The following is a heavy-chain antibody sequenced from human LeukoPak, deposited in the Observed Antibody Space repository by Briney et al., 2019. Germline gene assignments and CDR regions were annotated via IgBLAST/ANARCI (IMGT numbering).Heavy chain of an antibody. CDR3: ARLPRWMTGSKYFAY. Sequence: SVKVSCKASGGTFSSYAISWVRQAPGQGLEWMGGIIPIFGTANYAQKFQGRVTIPADESTSTAYMELSSLRSEDTAVYYCARLPRWMTGSKYFAYWAKGPLVTVSS. CDR1: GGTFSSYA. V-gene: IGHV1-69*13. D-gene: IGHD1-1*01. J-gene: IGHJ4*02. CDR2: IIPIFGTA.